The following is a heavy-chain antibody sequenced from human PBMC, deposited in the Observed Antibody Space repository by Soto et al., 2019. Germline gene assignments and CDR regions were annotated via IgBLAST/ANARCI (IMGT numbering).Heavy chain of an antibody. Sequence: SETLSLTCTVSGGSISSGGYYWSWIRQHPGKGLEWIGYIYYSGSTYYNPSLKSRVTISVDTSKNQFSLKLSSVTAADTAVYYCARGTHYYDSSGYPFDYWGQGTLVTVSS. CDR1: GGSISSGGYY. CDR3: ARGTHYYDSSGYPFDY. J-gene: IGHJ4*02. V-gene: IGHV4-31*03. D-gene: IGHD3-22*01. CDR2: IYYSGST.